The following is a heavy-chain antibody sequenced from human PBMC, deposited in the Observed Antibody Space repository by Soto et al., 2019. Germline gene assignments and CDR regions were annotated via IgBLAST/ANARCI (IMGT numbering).Heavy chain of an antibody. CDR1: GFTFSNAW. CDR2: IKSKTDGGTT. D-gene: IGHD3-22*01. V-gene: IGHV3-15*07. CDR3: TTVEPPAYYYDSSHEGRLDY. J-gene: IGHJ4*02. Sequence: GGSLRLSCAASGFTFSNAWMNWVRQAPGKGLEWVGRIKSKTDGGTTDYAAPVKGRFTISRDDSKNTLYLQMNSLKTEDTAVYYCTTVEPPAYYYDSSHEGRLDYWGQGTLVTVSS.